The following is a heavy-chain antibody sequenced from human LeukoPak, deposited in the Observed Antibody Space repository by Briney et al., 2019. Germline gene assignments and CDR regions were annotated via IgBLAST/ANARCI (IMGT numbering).Heavy chain of an antibody. CDR3: ARERHYGDYRGIDY. D-gene: IGHD4-17*01. J-gene: IGHJ4*02. V-gene: IGHV4-4*02. CDR2: IYHSGST. CDR1: GGSISSSNW. Sequence: PSGTLSLTCAVSGGSISSSNWWSWVRQPPGKGLEWIGEIYHSGSTNYNPSLKSRVTISVDKSKNQFSLQLNSVTPEDTAVYYCARERHYGDYRGIDYWGQGTLVTVSS.